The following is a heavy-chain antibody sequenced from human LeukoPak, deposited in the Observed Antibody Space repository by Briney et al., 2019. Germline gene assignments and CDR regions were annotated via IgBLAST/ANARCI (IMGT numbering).Heavy chain of an antibody. CDR2: TNHSGST. CDR3: AIKYSSSWYNY. V-gene: IGHV4-34*01. D-gene: IGHD6-13*01. Sequence: PSETLSLTCAVYGGSFSGYYWSWIRQPPGKGLEWIGETNHSGSTNYNPSLKSRVTISVDTSKNQFSLKLSSVTAADTAVYYCAIKYSSSWYNYWGQGTLVTVSS. J-gene: IGHJ4*02. CDR1: GGSFSGYY.